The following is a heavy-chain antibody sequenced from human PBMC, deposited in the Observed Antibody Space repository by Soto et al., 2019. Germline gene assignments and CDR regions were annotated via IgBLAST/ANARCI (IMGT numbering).Heavy chain of an antibody. CDR1: GFTFSSYA. CDR2: ISGSGGST. Sequence: EVQLLESGGGLVQPGGSLRLSCAASGFTFSSYAMSWVRQAPGKGLEWVSAISGSGGSTYYADSVKGRFTISRDNSKNTXYXXMNRLRAEDTAVYYCAKGEYYDSSGYPAPYYGMDVWGQGTTVTVSS. V-gene: IGHV3-23*01. CDR3: AKGEYYDSSGYPAPYYGMDV. J-gene: IGHJ6*02. D-gene: IGHD3-22*01.